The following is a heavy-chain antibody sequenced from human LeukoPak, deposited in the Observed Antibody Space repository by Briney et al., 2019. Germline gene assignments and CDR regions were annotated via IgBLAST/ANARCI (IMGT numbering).Heavy chain of an antibody. J-gene: IGHJ4*02. D-gene: IGHD2-21*01. CDR3: PSTGVVVVPQTPFDY. CDR1: GGSFSGYY. Sequence: PSETLSLTCAVYGGSFSGYYWSWIRRPPGKGLEWIGEINHSGSTNYNPSLKSRVTISVDTSKNQFSLKLSSVTAADTAVYSRPSTGVVVVPQTPFDYWAQGTLVTVSS. CDR2: INHSGST. V-gene: IGHV4-34*01.